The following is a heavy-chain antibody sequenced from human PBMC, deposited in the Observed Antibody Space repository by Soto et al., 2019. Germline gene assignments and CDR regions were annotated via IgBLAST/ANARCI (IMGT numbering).Heavy chain of an antibody. V-gene: IGHV4-31*03. Sequence: SETLSLTCTVSGGSISSGGYYWSWIRQHPGKGLEWIGYIYYSGSTYYNPSLKSRVTISVDTSKNQFSLKLSSVTAADTAVYYCARGLAIVVVPAVSWFDPWGQGTLVT. J-gene: IGHJ5*02. CDR2: IYYSGST. CDR1: GGSISSGGYY. D-gene: IGHD2-2*03. CDR3: ARGLAIVVVPAVSWFDP.